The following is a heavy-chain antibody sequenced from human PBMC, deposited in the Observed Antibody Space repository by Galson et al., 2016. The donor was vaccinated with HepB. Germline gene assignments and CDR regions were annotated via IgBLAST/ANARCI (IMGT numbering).Heavy chain of an antibody. CDR2: ISGRGDET. D-gene: IGHD6-6*01. V-gene: IGHV3-23*01. Sequence: SLRLSCAVSGPSFKNYAMTWVRQAPGKGLEWVSGISGRGDETHYADSVKGWFTVSRGNTHNTLYLQMNSLRGEDTAVYYPAKGGSVSIAINNWFDSWGQGTLVTVSS. CDR3: AKGGSVSIAINNWFDS. CDR1: GPSFKNYA. J-gene: IGHJ5*01.